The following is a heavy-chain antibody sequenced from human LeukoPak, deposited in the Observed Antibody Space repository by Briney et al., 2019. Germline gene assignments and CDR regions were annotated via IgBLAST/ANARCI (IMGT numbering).Heavy chain of an antibody. CDR2: IYYSGST. Sequence: PSETLSLTCTVSGGSISSYYWSWIRQPPGKGLEWIGYIYYSGSTNYNPSLKSRVTISVDTSKNQFSLKLSSVTAADTAVYYCARDHSGYDPYSDYWGQGTLVTVSS. V-gene: IGHV4-59*01. CDR3: ARDHSGYDPYSDY. CDR1: GGSISSYY. D-gene: IGHD5-12*01. J-gene: IGHJ4*02.